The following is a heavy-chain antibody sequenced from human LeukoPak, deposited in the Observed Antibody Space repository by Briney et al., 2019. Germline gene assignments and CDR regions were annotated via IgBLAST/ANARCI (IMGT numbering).Heavy chain of an antibody. CDR2: ISPNSGAT. Sequence: ASVKVSCKASGYTFTDYSMHWVRQAPGQGLEWMGWISPNSGATNYAQKFQGRVTMTRDTSISTAYMELSRLGPDDTAVYYCATSRVRLYYFDLWGQGTLVTVSS. D-gene: IGHD5/OR15-5a*01. J-gene: IGHJ4*02. CDR3: ATSRVRLYYFDL. V-gene: IGHV1-2*02. CDR1: GYTFTDYS.